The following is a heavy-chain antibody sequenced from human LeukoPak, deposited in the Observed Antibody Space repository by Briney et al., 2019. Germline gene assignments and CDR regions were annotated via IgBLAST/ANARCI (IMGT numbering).Heavy chain of an antibody. J-gene: IGHJ1*01. V-gene: IGHV1-69*06. D-gene: IGHD3-22*01. CDR1: GGTFSSYA. CDR3: ARVLYDSSGYKAPAEYFQH. CDR2: IIPIFGTA. Sequence: GSSVKVSCKASGGTFSSYAISWVRQAPGQGLELMGRIIPIFGTANYAQKFQGRVTITADKSTSTDYMELSSLRSEDTAVYYCARVLYDSSGYKAPAEYFQHWGQGTLVTVSS.